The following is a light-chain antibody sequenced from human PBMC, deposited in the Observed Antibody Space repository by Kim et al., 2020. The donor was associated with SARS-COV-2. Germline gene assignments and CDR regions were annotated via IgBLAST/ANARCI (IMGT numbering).Light chain of an antibody. V-gene: IGKV4-1*01. CDR3: QQYYSSPYT. CDR2: WAS. CDR1: QSVLLTSNTKNY. Sequence: DIVMTQSPDSLAVSLGERATINCKSSQSVLLTSNTKNYLSWFQQRPGQPPKLLIYWASTRESGVPDRFTGGGSGTDFTLTISSLQAEDVALYYCQQYYSSPYTFGQGTKLEI. J-gene: IGKJ2*01.